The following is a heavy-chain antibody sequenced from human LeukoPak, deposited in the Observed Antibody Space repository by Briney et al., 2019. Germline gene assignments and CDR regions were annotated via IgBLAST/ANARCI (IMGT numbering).Heavy chain of an antibody. CDR2: VNHSGST. CDR1: GGSFSGYY. CDR3: ARVRWYSGSYAQGFVDY. D-gene: IGHD1-26*01. Sequence: PSETLSLTCAVYGGSFSGYYWSWIRQPPGKGLEWIGEVNHSGSTNYNPSLKSRVTISVDTSKNQFSLKLSSVTAADTAVYYCARVRWYSGSYAQGFVDYWGQGTLVTVSS. J-gene: IGHJ4*02. V-gene: IGHV4-34*01.